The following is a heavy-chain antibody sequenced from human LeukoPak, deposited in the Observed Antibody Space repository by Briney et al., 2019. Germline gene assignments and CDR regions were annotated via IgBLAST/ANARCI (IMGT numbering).Heavy chain of an antibody. V-gene: IGHV3-33*06. D-gene: IGHD6-6*01. Sequence: GKSLRLSCATSGFVFSNYGMHWVRQAPGKGLEWVAAIWYDGSNKYYGDSVKGRFTISRDNSKSTLYLQMNSLRAEDTAVYYCAKAIYSSSSVVDYWGQGTLVTVSS. CDR2: IWYDGSNK. CDR1: GFVFSNYG. CDR3: AKAIYSSSSVVDY. J-gene: IGHJ4*02.